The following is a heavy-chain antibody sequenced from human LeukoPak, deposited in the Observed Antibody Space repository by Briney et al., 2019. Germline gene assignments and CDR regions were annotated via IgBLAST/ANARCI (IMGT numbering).Heavy chain of an antibody. Sequence: GGSLRLSCAASGFTFSSYSMNWVRQAPGKGLEWVSSISSSSSYIYYADSVKGRFTISRDNAKNSLYLQMNSLRAEDTAVCYCARDIRYGSGSYYNVGYYGMDVWGQGTTVTVSS. V-gene: IGHV3-21*01. CDR3: ARDIRYGSGSYYNVGYYGMDV. D-gene: IGHD3-10*01. CDR1: GFTFSSYS. CDR2: ISSSSSYI. J-gene: IGHJ6*02.